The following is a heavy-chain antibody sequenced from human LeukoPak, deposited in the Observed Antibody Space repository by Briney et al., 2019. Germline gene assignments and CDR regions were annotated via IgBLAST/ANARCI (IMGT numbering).Heavy chain of an antibody. D-gene: IGHD1-26*01. Sequence: SETLSLTCTVSGVSISTYYWSWIRQPPGKGLEWIGYVYYNGNTNYNPSLKSRVTISLDTSKNQFSLKLISVTAADTAVYYCARDRVLVGAGIDYWGQGTLVTVSS. CDR2: VYYNGNT. CDR1: GVSISTYY. CDR3: ARDRVLVGAGIDY. V-gene: IGHV4-59*01. J-gene: IGHJ4*02.